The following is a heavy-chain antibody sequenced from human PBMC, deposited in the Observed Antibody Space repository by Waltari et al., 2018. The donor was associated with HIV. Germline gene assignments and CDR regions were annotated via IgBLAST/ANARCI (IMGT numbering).Heavy chain of an antibody. CDR1: GFTFSSYS. V-gene: IGHV3-48*01. D-gene: IGHD3-10*01. CDR3: AIIMVRGEDY. J-gene: IGHJ4*02. CDR2: ISSSGSTI. Sequence: EVQLVESGGGSIQRGGSLRLSCEASGFTFSSYSMNWVRQAPGKGLEWVSHISSSGSTIYYADSVKGRFTISRDNAKNSLYLHMNSLRAEDTAVYYCAIIMVRGEDYWGQGTLVSVSS.